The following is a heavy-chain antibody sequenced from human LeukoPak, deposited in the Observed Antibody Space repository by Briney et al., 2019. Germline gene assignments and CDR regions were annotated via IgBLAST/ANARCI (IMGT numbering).Heavy chain of an antibody. V-gene: IGHV5-51*01. CDR1: GYSFTSYW. CDR3: ARRVLCSTSCRLDAFDI. CDR2: IYPGDSDT. J-gene: IGHJ3*02. Sequence: GESLKISCKGSGYSFTSYWIGWVRQMPGKGLEWMGIIYPGDSDTRYSPSFQGQVTISADKSISTAYLQWSSLKASDTAMYYCARRVLCSTSCRLDAFDIWGQGTMVTVSS. D-gene: IGHD2-2*01.